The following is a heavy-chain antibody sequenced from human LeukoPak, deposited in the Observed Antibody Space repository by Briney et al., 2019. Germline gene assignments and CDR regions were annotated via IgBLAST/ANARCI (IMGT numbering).Heavy chain of an antibody. CDR1: GFTVSSNY. J-gene: IGHJ4*02. CDR3: ARAQYYSDSTGYYYLHY. V-gene: IGHV3-53*01. Sequence: GGSLRLSCAASGFTVSSNYMSWVRQAPGKGLEWVSVIYSGGTIYYADSVKGRFTISRDNAKNSLYLQTNSLRAEDTAVYYCARAQYYSDSTGYYYLHYWGQGTLVTVSS. D-gene: IGHD3-22*01. CDR2: IYSGGTI.